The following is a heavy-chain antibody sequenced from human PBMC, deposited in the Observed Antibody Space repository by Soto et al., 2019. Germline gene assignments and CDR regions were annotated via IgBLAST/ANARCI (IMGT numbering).Heavy chain of an antibody. V-gene: IGHV4-39*01. CDR1: GGSISSSSYY. CDR3: ARHRASPYDFWSGYQDYYFDY. Sequence: SETLSLTCTVSGGSISSSSYYWGWIRQPPGKGLEWIGSIYYSGSTYYNPSLKSRVTISVDTSKNRFSLKLSSVTAADTAVYYCARHRASPYDFWSGYQDYYFDYWGQGTLVTVSS. J-gene: IGHJ4*02. D-gene: IGHD3-3*01. CDR2: IYYSGST.